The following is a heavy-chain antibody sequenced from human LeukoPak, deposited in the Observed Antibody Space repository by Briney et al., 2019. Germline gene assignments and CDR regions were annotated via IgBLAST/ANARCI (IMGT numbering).Heavy chain of an antibody. CDR2: LKSKTDGGTM. D-gene: IGHD6-6*01. J-gene: IGHJ4*02. Sequence: GGSLRLSCAASGFTLSNTWMNWVRQAPGKGLEWVGRLKSKTDGGTMDFATPVKGRFTISRDDSKNILFLQMSDLKTEDTALYYCTTGMATITARRGRDSWGQGTLVTVS. CDR3: TTGMATITARRGRDS. V-gene: IGHV3-15*07. CDR1: GFTLSNTW.